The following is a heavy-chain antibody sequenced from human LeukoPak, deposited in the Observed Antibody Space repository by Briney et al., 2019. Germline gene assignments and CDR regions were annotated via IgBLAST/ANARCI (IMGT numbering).Heavy chain of an antibody. D-gene: IGHD2-15*01. CDR3: ARGRSGAKTSDFDY. CDR2: ISSSSSTI. V-gene: IGHV3-48*04. Sequence: GGSLRLSCAASGFTFSSYSMNWVRQAPGKGLGWVSYISSSSSTIYYADSVKGRFTISRDNAKNSLYLQMNSLRAEDTAVYYCARGRSGAKTSDFDYWGQGTLVTVSS. CDR1: GFTFSSYS. J-gene: IGHJ4*02.